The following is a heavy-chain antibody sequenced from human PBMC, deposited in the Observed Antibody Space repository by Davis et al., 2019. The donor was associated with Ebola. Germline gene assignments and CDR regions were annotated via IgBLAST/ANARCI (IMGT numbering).Heavy chain of an antibody. D-gene: IGHD2-2*01. V-gene: IGHV1-69*06. CDR2: IIPIFGTA. CDR3: ARSRYCSSTSCYYYYGMDV. CDR1: GGTFSSYA. Sequence: SVKVSCKASGGTFSSYAISWVRQAPGQGLEWMGGIIPIFGTANYAQKFQGRVTITADKSTSTAYMELSSLRSEDTAVYYCARSRYCSSTSCYYYYGMDVWGQGTTVTVSS. J-gene: IGHJ6*02.